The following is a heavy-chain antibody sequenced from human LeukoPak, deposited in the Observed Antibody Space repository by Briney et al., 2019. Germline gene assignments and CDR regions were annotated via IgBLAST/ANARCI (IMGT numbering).Heavy chain of an antibody. CDR1: GFTFSSYS. J-gene: IGHJ3*02. D-gene: IGHD4-17*01. CDR3: ARDLSPYGDYVDAFDI. V-gene: IGHV3-48*04. CDR2: ISSSSSTI. Sequence: GGSLRLSCAASGFTFSSYSMNWVRQAPGKGLEWVSYISSSSSTIYYADSVKGRFTISRDNAKNSLYLQMNSLRAEDTAVYYCARDLSPYGDYVDAFDIWGQGTMVTVSS.